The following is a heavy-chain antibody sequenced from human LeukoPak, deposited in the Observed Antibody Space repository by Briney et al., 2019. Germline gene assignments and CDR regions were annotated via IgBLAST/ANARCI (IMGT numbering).Heavy chain of an antibody. D-gene: IGHD3-9*01. CDR3: ARSPLRYFDWLSYYYYGMDV. CDR1: GYTFTSYG. CDR2: ISAYNGNT. V-gene: IGHV1-18*04. J-gene: IGHJ6*04. Sequence: ASVKVSCKASGYTFTSYGISWVRQAPGQGLEWMGWISAYNGNTNYAQKLQGRVTMTTDTSTSTAYMELRSLRSDGTAVYYCARSPLRYFDWLSYYYYGMDVWGKGTTVTVSS.